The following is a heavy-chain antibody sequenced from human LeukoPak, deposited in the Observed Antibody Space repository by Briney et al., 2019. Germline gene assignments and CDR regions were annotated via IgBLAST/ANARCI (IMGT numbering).Heavy chain of an antibody. D-gene: IGHD3-3*01. V-gene: IGHV3-21*01. Sequence: PGGSLRLSCAASGFTFSSYVMSWVRQAPGKGLEWVSSISGSSKHVYYGDLVKGRFTISRDNARNSLYLQMDSLRAEDTAVYYCARPDYDYWTGSLGGRYMDVWGKGTTVTVSS. CDR3: ARPDYDYWTGSLGGRYMDV. CDR1: GFTFSSYV. CDR2: ISGSSKHV. J-gene: IGHJ6*03.